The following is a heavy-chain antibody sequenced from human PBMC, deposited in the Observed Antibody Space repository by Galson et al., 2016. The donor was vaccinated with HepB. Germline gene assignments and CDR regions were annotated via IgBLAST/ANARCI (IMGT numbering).Heavy chain of an antibody. Sequence: ETLSLTCSVSAGSITATNFYWGWIRQSPGKGLEWIGNIFYTGNTYCSTSLKSRVTIFVDTTKNQFSLNMTSLTAADTAVYYCASRQRGSGFDIWGQGTTVTVSS. CDR1: AGSITATNFY. CDR2: IFYTGNT. V-gene: IGHV4-39*01. CDR3: ASRQRGSGFDI. D-gene: IGHD3-10*01. J-gene: IGHJ3*02.